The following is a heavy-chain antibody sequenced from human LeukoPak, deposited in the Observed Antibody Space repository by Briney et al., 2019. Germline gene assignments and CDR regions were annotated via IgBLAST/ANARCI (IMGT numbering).Heavy chain of an antibody. CDR2: TFSNDEK. CDR3: ARGGDSNSGRWFDP. Sequence: ETLSLTCTVSGGSISSYYWSLIRQPPGKALEWLAHTFSNDEKSYSTSLKSRLTISKDTSKSQVVLTMANMDPVDTATYYCARGGDSNSGRWFDPWGQGTLVTVSS. CDR1: GGSISSYYW. V-gene: IGHV2-26*01. D-gene: IGHD4-11*01. J-gene: IGHJ5*02.